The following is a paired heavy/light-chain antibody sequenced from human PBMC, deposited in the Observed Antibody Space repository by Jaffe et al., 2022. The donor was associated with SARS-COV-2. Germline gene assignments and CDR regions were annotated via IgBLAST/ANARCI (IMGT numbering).Light chain of an antibody. CDR1: QSVSSSY. Sequence: EIVLTQSPGTLSLSPGERATLSCRASQSVSSSYLAWYQQKPGQAPRLLIYGASSRATGIPDRFSGSGSGTDFTLTISRLEPEDFAVYYCQQYDSSPRLTFGGGTKVEIK. CDR2: GAS. J-gene: IGKJ4*01. CDR3: QQYDSSPRLT. V-gene: IGKV3-20*01.
Heavy chain of an antibody. Sequence: QVQLQQWGAGLLKPSETLSLTCAVYGGSFSGYYWSWIRQPPGKGLEWIGEINHSGSTNYNPSLKSRVTISVDASKNQFSLKLSSVTAADTAVYYCARGQRIRVKVPAAIGHGRGYYYGMDVWGQGTTVTVSS. CDR3: ARGQRIRVKVPAAIGHGRGYYYGMDV. D-gene: IGHD2-2*01. V-gene: IGHV4-34*01. CDR1: GGSFSGYY. J-gene: IGHJ6*02. CDR2: INHSGST.